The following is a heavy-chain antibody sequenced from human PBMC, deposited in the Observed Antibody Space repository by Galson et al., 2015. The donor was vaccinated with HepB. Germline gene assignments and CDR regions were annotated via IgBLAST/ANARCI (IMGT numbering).Heavy chain of an antibody. D-gene: IGHD3-16*01. CDR2: ISTTGNII. J-gene: IGHJ6*02. CDR3: ATVAESYYGMDV. CDR1: GFNFNSYE. Sequence: SLRLSCAVSGFNFNSYEMNWVRQAPGKGLEWVSYISTTGNIIYYAVSVKGRFTISRDIAKKSLYLQMNSLRVEDTAVYYCATVAESYYGMDVWGQGTTVTVS. V-gene: IGHV3-48*03.